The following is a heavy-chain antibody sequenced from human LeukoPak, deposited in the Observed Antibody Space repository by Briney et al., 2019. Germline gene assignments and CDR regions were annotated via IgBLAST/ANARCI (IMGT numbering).Heavy chain of an antibody. D-gene: IGHD2-2*01. CDR2: IIPIFGTA. CDR3: ARRLVVPAAAGVNWFDP. Sequence: GASVKVSCKASGGTFSSYAISWVRQAPGQGLEWMGGIIPIFGTANYAQKFQGRVTITADESTSTAYMELSSLRSEDTAVYYCARRLVVPAAAGVNWFDPWGQGTLVTVSS. CDR1: GGTFSSYA. J-gene: IGHJ5*02. V-gene: IGHV1-69*13.